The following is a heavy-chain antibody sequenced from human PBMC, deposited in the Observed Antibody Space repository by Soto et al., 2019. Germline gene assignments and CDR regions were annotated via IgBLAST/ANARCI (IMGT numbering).Heavy chain of an antibody. D-gene: IGHD3-16*02. CDR3: ARMGLHLGELSRNWFDP. CDR1: GGSINSDEFY. J-gene: IGHJ5*02. CDR2: IYSSGRT. V-gene: IGHV4-31*03. Sequence: QVQLQESGPGLVKPSQTLSLTCSLSGGSINSDEFYWTWIRQSPGKGLEWIGYIYSSGRTHYNPSLKSRINISLDTSNNLLSLRLSSVTAADTAVYYCARMGLHLGELSRNWFDPWGPGTLVTVSS.